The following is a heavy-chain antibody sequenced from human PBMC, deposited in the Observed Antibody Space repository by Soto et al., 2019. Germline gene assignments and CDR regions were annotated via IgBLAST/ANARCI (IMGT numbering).Heavy chain of an antibody. J-gene: IGHJ4*02. Sequence: QVQLVESGGGVVQPGRSLRLSCAASGFTFSSYGMHWVRQAPGKGLEWVAVISYDGSNKYYADSVKGRFTISRDNSKNTLYLQMNSLRAEDTAVYYCARYSPRSSFDYWGQGTLVTVSS. CDR3: ARYSPRSSFDY. CDR2: ISYDGSNK. V-gene: IGHV3-30*03. CDR1: GFTFSSYG. D-gene: IGHD2-21*01.